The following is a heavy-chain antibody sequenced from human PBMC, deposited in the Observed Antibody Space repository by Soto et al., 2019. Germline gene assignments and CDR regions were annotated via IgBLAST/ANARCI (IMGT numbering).Heavy chain of an antibody. CDR1: GYTLTELS. CDR2: FDPEDGET. CDR3: ATYPLPPCYDFWSGPANFDY. D-gene: IGHD3-3*01. J-gene: IGHJ4*02. Sequence: ASVKVSCKVSGYTLTELSMHWVRQAPGKGLEWMGGFDPEDGETIYAQKFQGRVTMTEDTSTDTAYMELSSLRSEDTAVYYCATYPLPPCYDFWSGPANFDYWGQGTLVTVSS. V-gene: IGHV1-24*01.